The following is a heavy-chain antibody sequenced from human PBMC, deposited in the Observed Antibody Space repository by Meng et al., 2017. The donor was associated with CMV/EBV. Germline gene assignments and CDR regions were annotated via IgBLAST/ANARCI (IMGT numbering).Heavy chain of an antibody. CDR3: ARSKGYYYDSSGYSSGFDP. CDR2: IYYSGST. CDR1: STSS. J-gene: IGHJ5*02. V-gene: IGHV4-39*07. D-gene: IGHD3-22*01. Sequence: STSSWGRIRQPPGKGLEWIGSIYYSGSTYYNPSLNSRVTISVDTSKNQFSLKLSSVTAADTAVYYCARSKGYYYDSSGYSSGFDPWGQGTLVTVSS.